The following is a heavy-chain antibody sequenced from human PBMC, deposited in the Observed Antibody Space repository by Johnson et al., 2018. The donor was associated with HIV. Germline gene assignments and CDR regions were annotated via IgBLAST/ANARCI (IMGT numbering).Heavy chain of an antibody. CDR2: IRSDGTNK. Sequence: QVQLVESGGGVVQPGGSLRLSCAAFGFTFSTYGIHWVRKAPGKGLEWVAFIRSDGTNKYYADFVKGRFSISRDNSKNTLYLQMNSLRAEDTAVYYCAIIWNHTFDIWGQGTMVTVSS. J-gene: IGHJ3*02. V-gene: IGHV3-30*02. CDR1: GFTFSTYG. D-gene: IGHD1-14*01. CDR3: AIIWNHTFDI.